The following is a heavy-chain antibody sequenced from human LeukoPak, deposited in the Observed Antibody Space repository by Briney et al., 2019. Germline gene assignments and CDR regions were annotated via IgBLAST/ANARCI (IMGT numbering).Heavy chain of an antibody. J-gene: IGHJ4*02. V-gene: IGHV4-59*08. Sequence: SETLSLTCTVSGGSISSYYWTWLRHPPGKGLEWSGYIYYTGATSYNPSLKSRVTISVDTSKKQFSLKLTSVTAADTAVYYCARYGGSGWVIDDWGQGTLVTVSS. CDR1: GGSISSYY. D-gene: IGHD6-19*01. CDR2: IYYTGAT. CDR3: ARYGGSGWVIDD.